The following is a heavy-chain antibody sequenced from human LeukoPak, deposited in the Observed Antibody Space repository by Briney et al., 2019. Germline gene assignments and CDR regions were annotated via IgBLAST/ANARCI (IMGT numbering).Heavy chain of an antibody. D-gene: IGHD6-13*01. CDR2: IYSGGST. CDR3: ARAQQLAFDY. CDR1: GLTVSSNY. V-gene: IGHV3-53*01. Sequence: GGSLRLSCAASGLTVSSNYMGWVRQAPGKGLEWVSVIYSGGSTYYADSVKGRFTISRDNSKNTLYLQMNSLRAEDTAVYYCARAQQLAFDYWGQGTLVTVSS. J-gene: IGHJ4*02.